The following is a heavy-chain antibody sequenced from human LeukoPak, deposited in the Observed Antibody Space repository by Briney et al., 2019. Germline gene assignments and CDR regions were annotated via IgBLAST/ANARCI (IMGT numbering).Heavy chain of an antibody. CDR2: ISRDGVSS. D-gene: IGHD3-10*01. Sequence: PGGSLRLSCAASGFKFDDYAMHWVRQTPGKGREWVSLISRDGVSSYYADSVKGRFTISRDNSNNSLFLQMNSLRPEDTALYYCAKDMNLGYAYGPFDYWGQGTLVTVSS. CDR1: GFKFDDYA. CDR3: AKDMNLGYAYGPFDY. J-gene: IGHJ4*02. V-gene: IGHV3-43D*03.